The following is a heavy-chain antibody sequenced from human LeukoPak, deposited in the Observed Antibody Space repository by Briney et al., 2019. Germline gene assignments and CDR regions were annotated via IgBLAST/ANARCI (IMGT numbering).Heavy chain of an antibody. CDR2: IIPIFGTA. J-gene: IGHJ1*01. CDR1: GGTFSSYA. V-gene: IGHV1-69*01. Sequence: GSSVKLSCKASGGTFSSYAINWVRQAPGQALEWLGGIIPIFGTANYAQKFQRRVTITADESTSTAYMELSSLRSEDTAVNYCARGGGATTWHFQHWGQGTLVTVSS. CDR3: ARGGGATTWHFQH. D-gene: IGHD1-26*01.